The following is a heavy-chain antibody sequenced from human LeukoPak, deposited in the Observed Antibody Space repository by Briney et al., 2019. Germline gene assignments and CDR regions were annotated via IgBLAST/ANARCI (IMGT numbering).Heavy chain of an antibody. CDR2: IYHSGST. Sequence: PSETLSLTCAVSGGSISSSNWWSWVRQPPGKGLEWIGEIYHSGSTNYNPSLKSRVTIPVDKSKNQFSLKLSSVTAADTAVYYCARDSSGWSDYWGQGTLVTVSS. CDR1: GGSISSSNW. J-gene: IGHJ4*02. CDR3: ARDSSGWSDY. V-gene: IGHV4-4*02. D-gene: IGHD6-19*01.